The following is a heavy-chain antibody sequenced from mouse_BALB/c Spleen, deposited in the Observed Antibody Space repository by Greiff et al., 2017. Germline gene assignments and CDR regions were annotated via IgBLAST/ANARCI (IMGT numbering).Heavy chain of an antibody. CDR1: GFTFSDYY. V-gene: IGHV5-4*02. CDR3: ARQGSYGEVDY. Sequence: EVHLVESGGGLVKPGGSLKLSCAASGFTFSDYYMYWVRQTPEKRLEWVATISDGGSYTYYPDSVKGRFTISRDNAKNNLYLQMSSLKSEDTAMYYCARQGSYGEVDYWGQGTSVTVSS. D-gene: IGHD2-10*02. CDR2: ISDGGSYT. J-gene: IGHJ4*01.